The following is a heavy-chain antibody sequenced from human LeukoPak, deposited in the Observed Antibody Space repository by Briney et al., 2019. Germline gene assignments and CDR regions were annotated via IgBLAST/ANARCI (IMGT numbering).Heavy chain of an antibody. D-gene: IGHD4-17*01. CDR3: ARSAHGDYDYYYYYMDV. Sequence: GASVKVSCKASGGTFSSYAISWVRQAPGQGLEWMGGIIPIFGTANYAQKFQGRVTITADESTSTAYMELSSLRSEDTAVYYCARSAHGDYDYYYYYMDVWGKGTTVTVSS. J-gene: IGHJ6*03. CDR2: IIPIFGTA. CDR1: GGTFSSYA. V-gene: IGHV1-69*13.